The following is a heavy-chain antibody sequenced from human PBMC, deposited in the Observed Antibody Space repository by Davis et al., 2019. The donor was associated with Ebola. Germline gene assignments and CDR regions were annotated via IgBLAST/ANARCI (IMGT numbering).Heavy chain of an antibody. CDR1: GGSISSGDYY. Sequence: MPSETLSLTCTVSGGSISSGDYYWSWIRQLPGKGLEWIGYIYYRGSTYYNPSLKSRVTISVDTSKNQFSLNLSSVTAADTAVYYCARAAVVVTDILYYYYGMEVWGQGTTVTVSS. J-gene: IGHJ6*02. D-gene: IGHD2-21*02. CDR2: IYYRGST. V-gene: IGHV4-30-4*01. CDR3: ARAAVVVTDILYYYYGMEV.